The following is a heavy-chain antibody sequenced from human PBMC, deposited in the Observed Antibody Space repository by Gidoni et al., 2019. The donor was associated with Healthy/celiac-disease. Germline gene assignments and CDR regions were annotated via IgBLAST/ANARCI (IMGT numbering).Heavy chain of an antibody. V-gene: IGHV3-9*01. J-gene: IGHJ3*02. CDR2: ISWNSGSI. CDR3: AKGCLTRVRDAFDI. Sequence: EVQLVESGGGLVQPGSSLRLSCSASGFTFGAYAMHWVRQAPGKGLEWVSGISWNSGSIGYADSVKGRFTISRDNAKNSLYLQMNSLRAEDTALYYCAKGCLTRVRDAFDIWGQGTMVTVSS. D-gene: IGHD3-16*01. CDR1: GFTFGAYA.